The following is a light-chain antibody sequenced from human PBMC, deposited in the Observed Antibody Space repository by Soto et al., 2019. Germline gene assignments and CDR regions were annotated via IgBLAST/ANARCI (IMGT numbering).Light chain of an antibody. CDR3: QQYGSSPWT. J-gene: IGKJ1*01. CDR1: QSVSNSY. Sequence: EIVLTQSPGTLSLSPWERATLSCRASQSVSNSYLAWYQQKPGQAPRLLIYGASGRATGIPDRFSGSGSRTDFTPIITRLEPEDFAFYYCQQYGSSPWTFGQGTKVDIK. CDR2: GAS. V-gene: IGKV3-20*01.